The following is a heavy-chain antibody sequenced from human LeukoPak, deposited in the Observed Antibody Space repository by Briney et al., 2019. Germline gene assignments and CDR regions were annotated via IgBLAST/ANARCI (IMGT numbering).Heavy chain of an antibody. CDR2: ISAYNGNT. V-gene: IGHV1-18*01. CDR1: GYTFTSYG. CDR3: ARVTQTDYDFDY. J-gene: IGHJ4*02. Sequence: GASVKVSCKASGYTFTSYGISWVRQAPGQGLECMGWISAYNGNTDYAQKLQGRVTMTTDTSTSTAYMELRSLRSDDTAVYYCARVTQTDYDFDYWGQGTLVTVSS. D-gene: IGHD4-17*01.